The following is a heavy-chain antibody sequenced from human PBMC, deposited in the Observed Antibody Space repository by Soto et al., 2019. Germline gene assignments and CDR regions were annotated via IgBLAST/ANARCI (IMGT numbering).Heavy chain of an antibody. V-gene: IGHV1-69*06. CDR2: IIPIFNTA. CDR1: GGTFNTFA. CDR3: ARQTVSSGWHYGNWFDP. D-gene: IGHD6-19*01. Sequence: QEQLVQSGAEVKKPGSSVKVSCKVSGGTFNTFAISWVRQAHGQGLEWMGGIIPIFNTAKYAQKFQGRVTITADKSTSTDHMELSSLRSEDTAVYYCARQTVSSGWHYGNWFDPWGQGTLVTVSS. J-gene: IGHJ5*02.